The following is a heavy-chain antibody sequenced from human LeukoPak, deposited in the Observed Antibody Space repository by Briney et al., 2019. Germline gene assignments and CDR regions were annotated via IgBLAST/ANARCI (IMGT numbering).Heavy chain of an antibody. Sequence: GESLKISCKGSGYSFTSYWIGWVRQMPGKGLEWMGIIYPGDSDTRYSPSFQGQVTISADKSISTAYLQWSSLKASDTAMYYCATSSYCSGGSCYSAGDYWGQGTLVTVSS. J-gene: IGHJ4*02. V-gene: IGHV5-51*01. CDR3: ATSSYCSGGSCYSAGDY. CDR1: GYSFTSYW. CDR2: IYPGDSDT. D-gene: IGHD2-15*01.